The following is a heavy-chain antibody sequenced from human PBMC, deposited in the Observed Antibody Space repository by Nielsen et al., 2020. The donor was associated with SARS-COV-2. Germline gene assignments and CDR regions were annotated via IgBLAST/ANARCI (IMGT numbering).Heavy chain of an antibody. CDR1: GGSISSGSYY. J-gene: IGHJ4*02. V-gene: IGHV4-61*02. CDR2: IYTSGST. Sequence: LRLSCTVSGGSISSGSYYWSWIRQPAGKGLEWIGRIYTSGSTNYNPSLKSRVTISVDTSKNQFSLKLSSVTAADTAVYYCARDDAYWGQGTLVTVSS. CDR3: ARDDAY.